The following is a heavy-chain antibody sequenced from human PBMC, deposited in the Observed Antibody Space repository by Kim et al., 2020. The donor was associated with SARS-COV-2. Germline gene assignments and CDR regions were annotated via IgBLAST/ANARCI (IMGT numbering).Heavy chain of an antibody. CDR2: IDSDGSTT. J-gene: IGHJ4*02. CDR1: GFTFSSYW. Sequence: GGSLRLSCAASGFTFSSYWMHWVRQAPGKGLLWVSRIDSDGSTTDYADSVQGRFTISRDNAKNMLYLQMNSLRAEDTAVYYCARGYLDDGGNDYWGQGTLVTVSS. D-gene: IGHD2-15*01. V-gene: IGHV3-74*01. CDR3: ARGYLDDGGNDY.